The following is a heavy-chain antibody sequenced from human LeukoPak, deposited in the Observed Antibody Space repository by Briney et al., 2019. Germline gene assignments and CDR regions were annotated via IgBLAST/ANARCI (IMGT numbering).Heavy chain of an antibody. CDR1: GYTFTSYG. V-gene: IGHV1-18*01. Sequence: ASVKVSCKASGYTFTSYGISWVGQAPGQGLEWMGWISAYNGNTNYAQKLQGRVTMTTDTSTSTAYMELRSLRSDDTAVYYCARLDIVVVPAAYMDVWGKGTTVTVSS. CDR2: ISAYNGNT. CDR3: ARLDIVVVPAAYMDV. J-gene: IGHJ6*03. D-gene: IGHD2-2*03.